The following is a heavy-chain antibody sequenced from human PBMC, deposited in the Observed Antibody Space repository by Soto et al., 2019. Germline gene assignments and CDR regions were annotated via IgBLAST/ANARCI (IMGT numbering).Heavy chain of an antibody. Sequence: GGSLRLSCAASGFTFSSYGMHWVRQAPGKGLEWVAVIWYDGSNKYYVDSVKGRFIISRDNSKNTLYLQMNSLRAEDTAVYYCARENYSDYSTYYWGQGTLVTVSS. CDR1: GFTFSSYG. CDR3: ARENYSDYSTYY. CDR2: IWYDGSNK. J-gene: IGHJ4*02. D-gene: IGHD4-17*01. V-gene: IGHV3-33*01.